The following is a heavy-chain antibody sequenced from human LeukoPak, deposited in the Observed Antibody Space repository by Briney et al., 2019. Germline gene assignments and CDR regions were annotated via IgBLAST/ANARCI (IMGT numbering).Heavy chain of an antibody. CDR3: VYGPNHYYFDH. D-gene: IGHD3-16*01. V-gene: IGHV4-59*01. J-gene: IGHJ4*02. CDR1: GDSISGYY. Sequence: PSETLSLTCTVSGDSISGYYYTWIRRPTEKDLEWIGYVHDTGSTNYNPSLKSRVTISLDTSMKQFSLNLRSVTAADAAVYFCVYGPNHYYFDHWGQGTLVTVSS. CDR2: VHDTGST.